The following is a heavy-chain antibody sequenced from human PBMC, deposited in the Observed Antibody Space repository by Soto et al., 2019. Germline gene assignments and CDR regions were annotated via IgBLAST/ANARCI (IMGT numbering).Heavy chain of an antibody. J-gene: IGHJ5*02. CDR3: ARRSSTYLNEIIYDP. CDR2: IKTDSGDT. V-gene: IGHV1-2*02. Sequence: VQLVQSGAEVKRPGASVRVSCRASRYTFTSYDIYWVRQAPGQGLEWMGWIKTDSGDTDYAQNLQGRVTMTRDTSINTAYMELNNLVSDDTAVYYCARRSSTYLNEIIYDPWGQGTLVTVSS. D-gene: IGHD3-10*01. CDR1: RYTFTSYD.